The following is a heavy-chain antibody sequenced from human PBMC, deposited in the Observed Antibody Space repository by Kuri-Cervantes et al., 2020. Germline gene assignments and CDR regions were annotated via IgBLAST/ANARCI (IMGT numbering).Heavy chain of an antibody. CDR3: AKEISPFNAFDI. V-gene: IGHV3-53*05. Sequence: GGSLRLSCAASGFTVSSNYMSWVRQAPGKGLEWVSVIYSGGSTYYADSVKGRFTISRDNSKNTLYLQINSLRAEDTAVYFCAKEISPFNAFDIWGQGTMVTVSS. CDR2: IYSGGST. CDR1: GFTVSSNY. J-gene: IGHJ3*02.